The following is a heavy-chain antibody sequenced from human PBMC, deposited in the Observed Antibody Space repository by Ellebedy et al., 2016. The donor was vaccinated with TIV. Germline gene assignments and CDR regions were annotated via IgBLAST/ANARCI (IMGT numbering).Heavy chain of an antibody. D-gene: IGHD2-15*01. CDR3: SRSGSTNLADWRDAFDI. V-gene: IGHV1-2*02. Sequence: AASVKVSCKASGYTFSDYYIHWARQALGQGLEYMGWINADLGGANFAQKFQGRVTLTRDMSLSTAYMDLTGLRSDDTALYYCSRSGSTNLADWRDAFDIWGQGTMVTVSS. J-gene: IGHJ3*02. CDR1: GYTFSDYY. CDR2: INADLGGA.